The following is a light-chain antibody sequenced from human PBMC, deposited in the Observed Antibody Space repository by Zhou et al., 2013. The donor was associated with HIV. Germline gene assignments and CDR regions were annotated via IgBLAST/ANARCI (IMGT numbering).Light chain of an antibody. Sequence: DIQMTQSPSSLSASVGDRVTITCQASQDISNYLIWYQQKPGKAPMLLIYAASSLQSGVPSRFSGSGSGTEFTLTISSLQPDDFATYYCQQYNSYWTFGQGTKVEIK. V-gene: IGKV1-16*01. CDR2: AAS. CDR3: QQYNSYWT. J-gene: IGKJ1*01. CDR1: QDISNY.